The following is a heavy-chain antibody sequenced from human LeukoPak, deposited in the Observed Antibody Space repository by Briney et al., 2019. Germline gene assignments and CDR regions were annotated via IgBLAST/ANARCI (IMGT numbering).Heavy chain of an antibody. Sequence: GGSLRLSCVASGFTFSSYWMPWVRQAPGKGLVWVSRISSDGTITGYADSVKGRFTISRDNAKNTLYLQMNSLRAEDAAVYYCAALEPDYWGQGTLVTVSS. CDR2: ISSDGTIT. CDR1: GFTFSSYW. J-gene: IGHJ4*02. D-gene: IGHD3-16*02. CDR3: AALEPDY. V-gene: IGHV3-74*01.